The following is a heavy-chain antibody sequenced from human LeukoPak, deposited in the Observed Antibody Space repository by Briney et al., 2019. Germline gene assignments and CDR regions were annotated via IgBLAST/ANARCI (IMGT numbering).Heavy chain of an antibody. D-gene: IGHD1-26*01. J-gene: IGHJ4*02. Sequence: GGSLRLSCAASGFTFSNYEMNWVRQAPGKGLEWISHISNIGDIIHYADSVKGRFTISRDNAKNSLYLQMNSLRAEDTALYYCAKERGATFDYWGQGTLVTVSS. CDR3: AKERGATFDY. CDR1: GFTFSNYE. V-gene: IGHV3-48*03. CDR2: ISNIGDII.